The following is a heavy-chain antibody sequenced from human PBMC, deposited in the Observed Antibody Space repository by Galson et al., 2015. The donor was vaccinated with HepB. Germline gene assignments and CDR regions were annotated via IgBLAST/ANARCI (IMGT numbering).Heavy chain of an antibody. Sequence: SVKVSCKASGYTFIDYAMNWVRQAPGQGLEWMGWINTNTGNPTYAQGFTGRFVFSLETSVSTAYLQISSLKAEDIAVYYCARTPSYGSGSYYNVWFDPWGQGTLVTVSS. V-gene: IGHV7-4-1*02. CDR3: ARTPSYGSGSYYNVWFDP. D-gene: IGHD3-10*01. CDR1: GYTFIDYA. CDR2: INTNTGNP. J-gene: IGHJ5*02.